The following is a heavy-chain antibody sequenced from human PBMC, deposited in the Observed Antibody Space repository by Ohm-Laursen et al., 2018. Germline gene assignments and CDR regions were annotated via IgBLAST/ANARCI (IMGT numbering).Heavy chain of an antibody. D-gene: IGHD2/OR15-2a*01. Sequence: ASVKVSCKASGGTFSSYAISWVRQAPGQGLEWMGGIIPIFGTANYAQKFQGRVTITADKSTSTAYMELSSLRSEDTAVYYCAREGSFLRPNWFDPWGQGTLVTVSS. CDR2: IIPIFGTA. CDR3: AREGSFLRPNWFDP. CDR1: GGTFSSYA. V-gene: IGHV1-69*06. J-gene: IGHJ5*02.